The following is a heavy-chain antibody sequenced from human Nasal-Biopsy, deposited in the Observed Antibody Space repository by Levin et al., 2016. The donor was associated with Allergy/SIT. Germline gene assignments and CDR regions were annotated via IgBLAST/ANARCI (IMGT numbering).Heavy chain of an antibody. J-gene: IGHJ4*02. D-gene: IGHD2-8*01. V-gene: IGHV4-4*02. CDR3: VTHSDRRC. CDR2: IHHIGSA. CDR1: GVSISSANW. Sequence: SETLSLTCAVSGVSISSANWWVWVRQSPGKGLEWIAEIHHIGSANYKASLRNRVTMSVDKSRNLVSLNLSSVTAADTAVYYCVTHSDRRCWGQGTLVTVSS.